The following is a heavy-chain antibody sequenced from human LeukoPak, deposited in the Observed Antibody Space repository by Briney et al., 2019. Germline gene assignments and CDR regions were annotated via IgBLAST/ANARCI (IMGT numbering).Heavy chain of an antibody. D-gene: IGHD5-18*01. J-gene: IGHJ4*02. CDR1: GGTFSSYA. Sequence: SVKVSCKASGGTFSSYAISWVRQAPGQGLEWMGGIIPIFGTANYAQKFQGRVTITTDESTSTAYMELSSLRSEDTAVYYCARAHTGGYSYGNFDYWGQGTLVTVSS. V-gene: IGHV1-69*05. CDR2: IIPIFGTA. CDR3: ARAHTGGYSYGNFDY.